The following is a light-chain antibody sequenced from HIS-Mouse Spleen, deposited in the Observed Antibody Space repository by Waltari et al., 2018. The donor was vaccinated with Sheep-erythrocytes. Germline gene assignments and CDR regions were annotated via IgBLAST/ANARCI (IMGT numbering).Light chain of an antibody. CDR1: SSDVGGYNY. V-gene: IGLV2-11*01. CDR2: DVS. CDR3: CSYAGSYNHV. Sequence: QSALTQPRSVSGSPGQSVTISCTGTSSDVGGYNYASWYQQHPGKAPKLMIYDVSKRPSGVPDRFSGSKSGNTASLTLSGLQAEDEADYYCCSYAGSYNHVFATGTKVTVL. J-gene: IGLJ1*01.